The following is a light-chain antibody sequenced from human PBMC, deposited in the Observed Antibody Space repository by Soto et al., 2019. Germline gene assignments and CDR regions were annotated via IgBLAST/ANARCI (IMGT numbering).Light chain of an antibody. J-gene: IGKJ1*01. V-gene: IGKV3-20*01. CDR3: LQYDTSPRT. CDR1: QSVSGTY. Sequence: EIVLTQSPGTLSLSPGERATLSCRATQSVSGTYLAWYQQKPGQTPRLLIYGASSRATGIPERFSGSGSGTDFTLTISSLEPEDFAMYYCLQYDTSPRTFGQGTKVEIK. CDR2: GAS.